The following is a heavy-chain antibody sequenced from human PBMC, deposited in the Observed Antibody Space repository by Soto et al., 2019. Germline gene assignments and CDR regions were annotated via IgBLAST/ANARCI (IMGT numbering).Heavy chain of an antibody. CDR2: IYYSGST. CDR1: GGYLSSGGYY. V-gene: IGHV4-31*03. CDR3: ASGGFCRGGSCYGISYMDV. D-gene: IGHD2-15*01. Sequence: SETLSLTCTISGGYLSSGGYYWSWIRQHPGKGLEWIGYIYYSGSTYYNPSLKSRVTISVDTSKNQFSLKLSSVTAADTAVYYCASGGFCRGGSCYGISYMDVWGKGTTVTVSS. J-gene: IGHJ6*03.